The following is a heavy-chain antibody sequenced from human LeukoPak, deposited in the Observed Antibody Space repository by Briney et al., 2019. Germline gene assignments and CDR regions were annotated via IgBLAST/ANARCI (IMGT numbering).Heavy chain of an antibody. CDR2: IYPGDSDT. Sequence: GESLKISCKGSGYSFTSYWIGWVRQMPGKGLEWMGIIYPGDSDTRHSPSFQGQVTISADKSISTAYLQWSSLKASDTAMYYCARGPKDSSSWYVSDYWGQGTLVTVSS. D-gene: IGHD6-13*01. J-gene: IGHJ4*02. CDR1: GYSFTSYW. V-gene: IGHV5-51*01. CDR3: ARGPKDSSSWYVSDY.